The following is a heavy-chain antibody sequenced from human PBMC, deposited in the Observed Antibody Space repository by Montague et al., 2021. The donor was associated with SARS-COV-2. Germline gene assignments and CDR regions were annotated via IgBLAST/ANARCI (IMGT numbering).Heavy chain of an antibody. CDR3: ARGGALATVGYDY. Sequence: SETLSLTCTVSGGSIISSTYYRGWLRQPPGMGLEWIGNMYFRGSXYYNSSLKGRVTISVDTSKNQFSLKVTTVTAADTAVYYCARGGALATVGYDYWGPGTLLTVSS. D-gene: IGHD4-23*01. J-gene: IGHJ4*02. V-gene: IGHV4-39*07. CDR2: MYFRGSX. CDR1: GGSIISSTYY.